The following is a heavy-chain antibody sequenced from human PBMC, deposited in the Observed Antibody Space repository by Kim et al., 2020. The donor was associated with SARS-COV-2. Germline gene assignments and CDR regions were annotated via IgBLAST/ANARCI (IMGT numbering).Heavy chain of an antibody. Sequence: GGSLRLSCAASGFSARDYYVSWIRQAPGKGLEWLSYISSSGITIYYADSVKGRFTISKDKAKNSLFLQMSGLRVEDTAIYYCARESSSSSSFDYWGQGTLVTVSS. CDR1: GFSARDYY. J-gene: IGHJ4*02. CDR2: ISSSGITI. D-gene: IGHD6-6*01. CDR3: ARESSSSSSFDY. V-gene: IGHV3-11*01.